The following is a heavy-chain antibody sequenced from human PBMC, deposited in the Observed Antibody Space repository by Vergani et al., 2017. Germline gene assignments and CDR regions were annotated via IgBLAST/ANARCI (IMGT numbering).Heavy chain of an antibody. V-gene: IGHV1-2*02. D-gene: IGHD3-16*01. CDR2: INPNSGGT. CDR3: ARDLTTSLRLGEFPGY. Sequence: QVQLVQSGAEVKKPGASVKVSCKASGYTFTGYYMHWVRQAPGQGLEWMGWINPNSGGTNYAQKFQGRVTMTRDTSNSTAYMELSRLRSDDTAVYYCARDLTTSLRLGEFPGYWGQGTLVTVSS. J-gene: IGHJ4*02. CDR1: GYTFTGYY.